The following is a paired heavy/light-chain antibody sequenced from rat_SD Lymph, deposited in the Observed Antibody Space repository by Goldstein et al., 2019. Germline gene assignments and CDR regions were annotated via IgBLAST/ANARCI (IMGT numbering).Heavy chain of an antibody. CDR1: GFTFSNYG. CDR2: ISSGSSYI. D-gene: IGHD1-3*01. V-gene: IGHV5-34*01. J-gene: IGHJ2*01. Sequence: EVQLVESGGGLVQPGRSLKLSCVASGFTFSNYGMNWIRQAPGKGLEWVAYISSGSSYIYYAETVKGRFTISRDNAKNTLYLQMTSLRSEDTALYYCARQGATVADYWGQGVMVTVSS. CDR3: ARQGATVADY.
Light chain of an antibody. CDR3: LQSTHFPPT. CDR2: RVS. CDR1: QSLVHSDGNTY. J-gene: IGKJ1*01. Sequence: DVLMTQTPVSLPVSLGGQVSISCRSSQSLVHSDGNTYLHWYLQKPGQSPQLLIYRVSNRFSGVPDRFSGSGSGTDFTLKISRVEPEDLGVYYCLQSTHFPPTFGGGTKLELK. V-gene: IGKV1S22*01.